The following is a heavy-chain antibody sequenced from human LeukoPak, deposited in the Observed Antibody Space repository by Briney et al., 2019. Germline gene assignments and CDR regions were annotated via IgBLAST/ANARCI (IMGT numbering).Heavy chain of an antibody. Sequence: GGSLRLSCAASGFTFSDYYMSWIRQAPGKGLEWVSSISSSSSYIYYADSVKGRFTISRDNAKNTLYLQMNSLRAEDTAVYYCAEDSGRNWFDPWGQGTLVTVSS. J-gene: IGHJ5*02. CDR1: GFTFSDYY. CDR2: ISSSSSYI. D-gene: IGHD1-1*01. V-gene: IGHV3-11*06. CDR3: AEDSGRNWFDP.